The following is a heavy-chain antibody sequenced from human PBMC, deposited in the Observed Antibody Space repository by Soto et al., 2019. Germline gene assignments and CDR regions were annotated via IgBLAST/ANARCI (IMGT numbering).Heavy chain of an antibody. CDR3: ARGRDFWSGYPLGY. CDR2: MNPNSGNT. CDR1: GYTFTSYD. V-gene: IGHV1-8*01. Sequence: QVQLVQSGAEVKKPGASVKVSCKASGYTFTSYDINWVRQATGQGLEWMGWMNPNSGNTGYAQKFQGRVTMTRNTSISPAYMELRSLGSEDTAVYYCARGRDFWSGYPLGYWGQGTLVTVSS. D-gene: IGHD3-3*01. J-gene: IGHJ4*02.